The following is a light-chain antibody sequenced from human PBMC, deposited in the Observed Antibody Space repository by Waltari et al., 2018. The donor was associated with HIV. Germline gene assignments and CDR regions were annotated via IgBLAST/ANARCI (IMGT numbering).Light chain of an antibody. CDR3: QSFDSSLTTSGVI. CDR1: SSTIGAGYD. CDR2: ANI. Sequence: QSVLTQPPSVSGAPGQRVTIPCTGSSSTIGAGYDVHWYQQPPRTAPKLLIYANINRPSGVPDRFSGSKSGSSASLAITGLQAEDEAHYYCQSFDSSLTTSGVIFGGGTKLTVL. J-gene: IGLJ2*01. V-gene: IGLV1-40*01.